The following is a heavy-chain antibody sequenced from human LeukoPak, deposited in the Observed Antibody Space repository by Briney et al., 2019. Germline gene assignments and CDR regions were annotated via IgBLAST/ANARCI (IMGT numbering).Heavy chain of an antibody. V-gene: IGHV3-38*03. Sequence: GGSLRLSCAASGFTVSSNEMSWVRQAPGKGLEWVSSISGGSTYYADSVRGRFTFSRDNSKNTLYLQLNNLRAEDTAVYYCARAGGGGYYYMDVWAKGPRSPSP. CDR1: GFTVSSNE. CDR3: ARAGGGGYYYMDV. D-gene: IGHD3-16*01. CDR2: ISGGST. J-gene: IGHJ6*03.